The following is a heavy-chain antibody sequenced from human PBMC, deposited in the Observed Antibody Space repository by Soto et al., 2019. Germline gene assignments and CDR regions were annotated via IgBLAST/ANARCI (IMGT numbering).Heavy chain of an antibody. J-gene: IGHJ4*02. D-gene: IGHD3-3*01. CDR2: IFYTGTT. CDR3: ARTRGVVAYFDY. Sequence: ASETLSLTCTFSGASISSGAYYWSWIRQSPGKGLEGIGYIFYTGTTYYNPSLQRRVTISVDTSKNQFSLKLHSVTVADTAVYYCARTRGVVAYFDYWGQGTLVTVSS. V-gene: IGHV4-31*03. CDR1: GASISSGAYY.